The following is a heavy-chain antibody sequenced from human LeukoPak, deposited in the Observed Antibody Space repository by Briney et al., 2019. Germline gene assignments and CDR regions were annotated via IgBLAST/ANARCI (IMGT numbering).Heavy chain of an antibody. CDR2: ISGGGGNT. D-gene: IGHD5-18*01. CDR3: ARDPMVNDY. V-gene: IGHV3-23*01. CDR1: GFTVSSNY. Sequence: HPGESLRLSCAASGFTVSSNYMSWVRQAPGKGLEWVSAISGGGGNTYYADSVKGRFTISRDNSKNTLYLQMNSLRAEDTAVYYCARDPMVNDYWGQGTLVTVSS. J-gene: IGHJ4*02.